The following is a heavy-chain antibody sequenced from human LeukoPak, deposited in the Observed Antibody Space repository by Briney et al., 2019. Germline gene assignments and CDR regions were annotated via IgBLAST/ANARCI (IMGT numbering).Heavy chain of an antibody. Sequence: ASVKVSCKASGYTFTGYYMHWVRQAPGQGLEWMGWINPNSGGTNYAQKFQGRVTMTRDTSISTAYMDLSRLRSDDTAMYYCARVRELNFDYWGQGTLVTVSS. CDR3: ARVRELNFDY. V-gene: IGHV1-2*02. J-gene: IGHJ4*02. CDR2: INPNSGGT. CDR1: GYTFTGYY. D-gene: IGHD2/OR15-2a*01.